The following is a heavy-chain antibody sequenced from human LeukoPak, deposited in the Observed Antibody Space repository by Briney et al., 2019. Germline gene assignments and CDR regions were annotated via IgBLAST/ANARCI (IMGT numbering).Heavy chain of an antibody. D-gene: IGHD4-23*01. CDR1: GFNFASSW. J-gene: IGHJ4*02. CDR2: IYPSDSDT. CDR3: ARLYGGNGDFDY. Sequence: GESLKISCKASGFNFASSWIGWVRQMPGKGLEWMGIIYPSDSDTRYSPSFQGQVTISADKSISTAYLQWSSLKASDTAMYYCARLYGGNGDFDYWGQGTLVTVSS. V-gene: IGHV5-51*01.